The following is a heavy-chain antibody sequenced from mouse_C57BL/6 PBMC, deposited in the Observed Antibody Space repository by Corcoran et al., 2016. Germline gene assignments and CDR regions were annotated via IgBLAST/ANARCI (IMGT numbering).Heavy chain of an antibody. CDR3: ARRWLLRDY. CDR1: GYTFTSYW. J-gene: IGHJ2*01. V-gene: IGHV1-50*01. D-gene: IGHD2-3*01. CDR2: IDPSDSYT. Sequence: QVQLQQPGAELVKPGASVKLSCKASGYTFTSYWMQWVKQRPGQGLEWIGEIDPSDSYTNYNQKFKGKATLTVDTSSSTAYMQLSSLTSEDSAVYYCARRWLLRDYWGQGTTLTVSS.